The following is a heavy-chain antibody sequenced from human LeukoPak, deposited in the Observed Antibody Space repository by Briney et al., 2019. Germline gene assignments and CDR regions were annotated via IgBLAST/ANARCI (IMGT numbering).Heavy chain of an antibody. CDR2: IYTSENT. Sequence: KPSETLSLTCTVSGGYIGSYYWSWIRQPAGKGLEWIGRIYTSENTDYNPSLKSRVTMSVDMSTSQFSPRLTSVTAADTAVYYCAREGDYGDYSKSFYYMDVWGKGTTVTVSS. J-gene: IGHJ6*03. CDR1: GGYIGSYY. CDR3: AREGDYGDYSKSFYYMDV. D-gene: IGHD4-17*01. V-gene: IGHV4-4*07.